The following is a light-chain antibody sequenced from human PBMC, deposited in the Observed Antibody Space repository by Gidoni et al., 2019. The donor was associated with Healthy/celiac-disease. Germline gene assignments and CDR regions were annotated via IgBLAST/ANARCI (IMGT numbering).Light chain of an antibody. CDR3: AAWDDSLNGGYV. CDR2: SNN. V-gene: IGLV1-44*01. J-gene: IGLJ1*01. CDR1: SSNIGRNT. Sequence: QSVLTQPPSASGTPGQRVTISCSGSSSNIGRNTVNWYQQLPGTAPKLLIYSNNQRPSGVPDRFSGSKSGTSASLAISGLQSEDEADYYCAAWDDSLNGGYVLGTGTKVTVL.